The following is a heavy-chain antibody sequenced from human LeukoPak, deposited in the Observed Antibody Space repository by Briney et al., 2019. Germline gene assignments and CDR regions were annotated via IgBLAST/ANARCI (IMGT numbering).Heavy chain of an antibody. D-gene: IGHD5-24*01. CDR2: IYHSGST. CDR3: TRTRGATIGSFDY. J-gene: IGHJ4*02. Sequence: SGTLSLTCAVSGGSISSSNWWWCVRPPPGKGLEWIGVIYHSGSTNYNPSLKSRVTISVDKSKNQFSLKLSSVTAADTAVYYCTRTRGATIGSFDYWGQGTLVTVSS. V-gene: IGHV4-4*02. CDR1: GGSISSSNW.